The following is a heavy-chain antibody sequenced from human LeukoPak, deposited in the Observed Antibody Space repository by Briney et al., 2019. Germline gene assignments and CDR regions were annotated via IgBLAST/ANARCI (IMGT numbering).Heavy chain of an antibody. V-gene: IGHV3-30-3*01. CDR1: GFTFSNYV. D-gene: IGHD3-10*01. Sequence: GGSLGLSCAASGFTFSNYVIHWVRQAPGKGLEWVAVTSSDLNVKLYADSVKGRFTVSGDNSRSTLYLQMNSLRPEDTAIYYCAREGYYGSGSPPSLYFDYWGQGTLVTVSS. CDR2: TSSDLNVK. J-gene: IGHJ4*02. CDR3: AREGYYGSGSPPSLYFDY.